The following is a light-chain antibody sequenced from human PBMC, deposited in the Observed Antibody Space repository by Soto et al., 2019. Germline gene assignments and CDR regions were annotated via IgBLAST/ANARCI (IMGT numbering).Light chain of an antibody. J-gene: IGLJ1*01. Sequence: QSALAQPASVSGSPGQSITISCTRTSSDVGAYNSVSWYQQHPHKAPQVIIYKGTQRPSGVSNRFSGSTSGNAASLTISGLQADDEADYFCCSSAPESTYVFGSGTKVTVL. CDR3: CSSAPESTYV. CDR1: SSDVGAYNS. V-gene: IGLV2-23*01. CDR2: KGT.